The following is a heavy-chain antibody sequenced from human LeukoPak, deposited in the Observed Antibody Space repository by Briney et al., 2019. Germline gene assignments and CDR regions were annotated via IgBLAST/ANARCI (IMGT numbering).Heavy chain of an antibody. J-gene: IGHJ4*02. Sequence: SETLSLTCTVSGGSISSYYWSWIRQPPGKGLEWIGYIYYSGSTNYNPSLKSRVTISVDTSKNQFSLKLSSVTAADTAVYYCARGISGWATSYYFDYWGQGTLVTVFS. D-gene: IGHD6-19*01. CDR3: ARGISGWATSYYFDY. V-gene: IGHV4-59*01. CDR2: IYYSGST. CDR1: GGSISSYY.